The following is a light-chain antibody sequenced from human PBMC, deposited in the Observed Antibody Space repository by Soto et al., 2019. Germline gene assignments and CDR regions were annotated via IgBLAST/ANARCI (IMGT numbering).Light chain of an antibody. V-gene: IGLV2-14*03. CDR3: SSFTSSTTVV. CDR1: SSDVGSYNY. J-gene: IGLJ2*01. CDR2: DVN. Sequence: QSALTQPASVSGSPGQSITISCTGTSSDVGSYNYVSWYQQHPGKVPKLMIYDVNNRPSGVSDRFSGSKTGNTASLTISGLQAEDEADYYCSSFTSSTTVVFGGGTKVTVL.